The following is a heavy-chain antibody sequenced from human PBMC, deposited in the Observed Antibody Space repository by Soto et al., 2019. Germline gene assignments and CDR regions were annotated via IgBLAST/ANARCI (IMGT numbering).Heavy chain of an antibody. CDR3: QVYLAPGYNNGMDV. CDR2: IIPIFGTA. V-gene: IGHV1-69*01. Sequence: QVQLVQSGAEVKKPGSSVKVSCKASGGTFSSYAISWVRQAPGQGLEWMGGIIPIFGTANYAQKFQGRVTITADESTSTVYIELSRRRSEDTAVYYWQVYLAPGYNNGMDVWGQVTTVTVSS. CDR1: GGTFSSYA. D-gene: IGHD3-16*02. J-gene: IGHJ6*02.